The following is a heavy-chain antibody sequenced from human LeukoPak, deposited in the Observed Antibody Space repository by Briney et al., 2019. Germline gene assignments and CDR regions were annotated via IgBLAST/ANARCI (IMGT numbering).Heavy chain of an antibody. CDR2: VSPGGYT. V-gene: IGHV4-34*01. Sequence: SETLSLTCAVSGVSVNDYYWSWIRQSPEKGLEWIGEVSPGGYTTYNPSLRSRVIISEDTSDNKLSLNVTSVTAADTALYYCARIRCRRGQDRCYNHWAQGSLVTVSS. J-gene: IGHJ5*02. D-gene: IGHD2-15*01. CDR1: GVSVNDYY. CDR3: ARIRCRRGQDRCYNH.